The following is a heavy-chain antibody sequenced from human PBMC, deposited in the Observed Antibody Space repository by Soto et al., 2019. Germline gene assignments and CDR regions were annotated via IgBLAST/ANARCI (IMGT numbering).Heavy chain of an antibody. CDR1: AFTFRSYT. V-gene: IGHV3-30*04. CDR2: ISYDGSKT. D-gene: IGHD4-4*01. Sequence: VESGGGVVQPGRSLRLSCAASAFTFRSYTMHWVRQAPGKGLEWVATISYDGSKTNYADSVRGRFTISRDNSKSTLFLQMDSLRPEDTAVYSCARDRDSSYFPPPYYFDSWGQGTLVTVSS. J-gene: IGHJ4*02. CDR3: ARDRDSSYFPPPYYFDS.